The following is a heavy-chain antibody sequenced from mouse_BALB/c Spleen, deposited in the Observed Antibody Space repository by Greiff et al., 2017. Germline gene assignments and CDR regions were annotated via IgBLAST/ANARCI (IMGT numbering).Heavy chain of an antibody. V-gene: IGHV14-3*02. CDR2: IDPANGNT. Sequence: EVHLVESGAELVKPGASVKLSCTASGFNIKDTYMHWVKQRPEQGLEWIGRIDPANGNTKYDPKFQGKATITADTSSNTAYLQLSSLTSEDTAVYYCARDGYYSWFAYWGQGTLVTVSA. CDR1: GFNIKDTY. CDR3: ARDGYYSWFAY. J-gene: IGHJ3*01. D-gene: IGHD2-3*01.